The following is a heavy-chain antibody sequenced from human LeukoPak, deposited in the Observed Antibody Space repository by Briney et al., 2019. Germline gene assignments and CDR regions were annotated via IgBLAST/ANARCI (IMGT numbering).Heavy chain of an antibody. CDR3: ARRVLYGSGSYHAFDI. D-gene: IGHD3-10*01. J-gene: IGHJ3*02. Sequence: SETLSLTCTVSGGSISSSSYYWGWIRQPPGKGLEWIGSIYYSGSTYYNPSLKSRVTISVDTSKNQFSPKLSSVTAADTAVYYCARRVLYGSGSYHAFDIWGQGTMVTVSS. V-gene: IGHV4-39*01. CDR1: GGSISSSSYY. CDR2: IYYSGST.